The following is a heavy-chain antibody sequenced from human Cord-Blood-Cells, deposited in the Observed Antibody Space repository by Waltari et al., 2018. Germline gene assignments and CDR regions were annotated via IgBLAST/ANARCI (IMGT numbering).Heavy chain of an antibody. CDR3: ARVSSGYCSSTSCYAIDY. Sequence: QVQLVQSGAEVKKPGASVKVSCQASGYTFTGHYMHWVRQAPGQGLEWMGWINPNNGGTNYAQKFQGRVTMTRDTSISTAYMELSRLRSDDTAVYYCARVSSGYCSSTSCYAIDYWGQGTLVTVSS. J-gene: IGHJ4*02. CDR1: GYTFTGHY. CDR2: INPNNGGT. D-gene: IGHD2-2*03. V-gene: IGHV1-2*02.